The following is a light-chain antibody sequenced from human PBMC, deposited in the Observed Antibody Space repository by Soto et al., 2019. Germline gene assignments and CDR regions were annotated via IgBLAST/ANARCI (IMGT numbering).Light chain of an antibody. J-gene: IGLJ3*02. CDR2: TNN. CDR1: NSNIGSNT. V-gene: IGLV1-44*01. CDR3: AAWDDSLNGWV. Sequence: QSALTQPPSASGTPGQRVTISCSGGNSNIGSNTVNWYEQLPGTAPKLLIYTNNQRPSGVPDRFSGSKSGTSASLAISGLQSEDEADYYCAAWDDSLNGWVFGGGTQLTVL.